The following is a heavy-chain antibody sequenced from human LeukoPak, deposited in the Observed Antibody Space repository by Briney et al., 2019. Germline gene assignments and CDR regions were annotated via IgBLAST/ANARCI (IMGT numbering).Heavy chain of an antibody. CDR3: ARASGLYYFDY. CDR2: IYHSGST. V-gene: IGHV4-30-2*01. D-gene: IGHD3-3*01. CDR1: GGSVSSGSYY. Sequence: PSETLSLTCTVSGGSVSSGSYYWSWIRQPPGKGLEWIGYIYHSGSTYYNPSLKSRVTISVDRSKNQFSLKLSSVTAADTAVYYCARASGLYYFDYWGQGTLVTVSS. J-gene: IGHJ4*02.